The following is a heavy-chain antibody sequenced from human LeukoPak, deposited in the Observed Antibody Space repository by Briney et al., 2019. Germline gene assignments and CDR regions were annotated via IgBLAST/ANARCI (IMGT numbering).Heavy chain of an antibody. CDR2: VNHSGRT. CDR3: ARGRDDYSNNNNCDY. D-gene: IGHD4-11*01. Sequence: SETLSLTCAVSGGSFSDQSCNWLRQPPGKGLEWIGEVNHSGRTNYNPSLKGRLTMSGDKSKNQLALSLSSVTAADTAVYYCARGRDDYSNNNNCDYWGQGILVTVSS. J-gene: IGHJ4*02. CDR1: GGSFSDQS. V-gene: IGHV4-34*01.